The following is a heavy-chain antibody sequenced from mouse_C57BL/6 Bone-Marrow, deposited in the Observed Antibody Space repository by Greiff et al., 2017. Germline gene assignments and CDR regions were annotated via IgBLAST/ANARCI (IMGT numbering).Heavy chain of an antibody. CDR1: GFSLTSYG. V-gene: IGHV2-5*01. Sequence: QVQLKQSGPGLVQPSQSLSITCTVSGFSLTSYGVHWVRQSPGKGLEWLGVICRGGSTDYNAAFMSRLSITKDNSKSQVFFKMNSLQADDTAIYYCAKKITTDRHYYAMDYWGQGTSVTVSS. J-gene: IGHJ4*01. D-gene: IGHD1-1*01. CDR3: AKKITTDRHYYAMDY. CDR2: ICRGGST.